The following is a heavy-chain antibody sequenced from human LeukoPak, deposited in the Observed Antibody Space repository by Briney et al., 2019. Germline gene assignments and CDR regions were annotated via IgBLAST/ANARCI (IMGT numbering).Heavy chain of an antibody. CDR1: GFTFSSYA. J-gene: IGHJ6*02. Sequence: GGSLRLSCAASGFTFSSYAMNWVRQAPGKGLEWVSSISTSGVTTYYADSVNGRFTISRDNSKNMLNLQMDSLRSEDTAVYYCARAGIVVVAATPYCYYGMDVRGQGTTVTVSS. V-gene: IGHV3-23*01. D-gene: IGHD2-15*01. CDR3: ARAGIVVVAATPYCYYGMDV. CDR2: ISTSGVTT.